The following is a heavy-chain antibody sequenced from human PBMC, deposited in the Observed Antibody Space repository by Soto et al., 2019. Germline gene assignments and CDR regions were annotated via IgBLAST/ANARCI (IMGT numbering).Heavy chain of an antibody. V-gene: IGHV4-39*01. J-gene: IGHJ6*03. CDR2: IFYSGST. CDR1: GGSISSSSYY. D-gene: IGHD2-21*01. Sequence: QVQLQESGPGLVKPSETLSLTCTVSGGSISSSSYYWGWIRQPPGKGLEWIGSIFYSGSTYYNPSLQSRVTISVDTSTNQFSLKLMSVTAADTAVYYCARIVRGIVITYYYMNVWGKGTTVTVSS. CDR3: ARIVRGIVITYYYMNV.